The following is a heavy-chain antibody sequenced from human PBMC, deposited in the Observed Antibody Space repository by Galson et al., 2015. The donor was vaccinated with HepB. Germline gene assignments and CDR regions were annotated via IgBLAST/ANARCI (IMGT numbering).Heavy chain of an antibody. Sequence: SVKVSCKASGGTFSSYAISWVRQAPGQGLEWMGGIIPIFGTANYAQKFQGRVTITADESTSTAYMELSSLRSEDTAVYYCARVRYCSSTSCYPSAFNYYYYYGMDVWGQGTTVTVSS. D-gene: IGHD2-2*01. J-gene: IGHJ6*02. CDR2: IIPIFGTA. CDR1: GGTFSSYA. CDR3: ARVRYCSSTSCYPSAFNYYYYYGMDV. V-gene: IGHV1-69*13.